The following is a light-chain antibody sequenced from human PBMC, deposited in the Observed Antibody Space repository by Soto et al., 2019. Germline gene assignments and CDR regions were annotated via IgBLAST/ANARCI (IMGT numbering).Light chain of an antibody. J-gene: IGLJ1*01. CDR2: EVS. V-gene: IGLV2-23*02. CDR3: SSYAGSSTYV. CDR1: NSDVGSYNL. Sequence: QSVLTQPASVSGSPGQSITITSNGTNSDVGSYNLVSWYQQHPGKAPKLMIYEVSKRPSGFSNRFSGSKSGNTASLTISGLQAEDEADYYCSSYAGSSTYVFGTGTKVTVL.